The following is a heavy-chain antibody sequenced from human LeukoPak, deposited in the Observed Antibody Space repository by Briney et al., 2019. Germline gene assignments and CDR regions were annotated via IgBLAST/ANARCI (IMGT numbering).Heavy chain of an antibody. J-gene: IGHJ4*02. D-gene: IGHD6-19*01. Sequence: PSETLSLTCAVYGGSFSGYYWSWLRQPPGKGLEWIGEINHSGSTNYNPSLKSRVTISVDTSKNQFSLKLSSVTAADTAVYYCAISDSSGWYARYCEYWGQGTLVTVSS. CDR1: GGSFSGYY. V-gene: IGHV4-34*01. CDR2: INHSGST. CDR3: AISDSSGWYARYCEY.